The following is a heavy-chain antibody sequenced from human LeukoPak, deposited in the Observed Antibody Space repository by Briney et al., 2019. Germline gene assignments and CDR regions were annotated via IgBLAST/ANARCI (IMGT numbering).Heavy chain of an antibody. CDR2: IYYSGST. Sequence: PSETLSLTCTVSGGSISSYNWSWIRQPPGKGLEWIGNIYYSGSTNYNPSLKSRVTISVDTSKNQFSLKLSSVTAADTAVYYCARHGSTRDTDYWGQGTLVTVSS. V-gene: IGHV4-59*01. CDR3: ARHGSTRDTDY. J-gene: IGHJ4*02. CDR1: GGSISSYN. D-gene: IGHD2-2*01.